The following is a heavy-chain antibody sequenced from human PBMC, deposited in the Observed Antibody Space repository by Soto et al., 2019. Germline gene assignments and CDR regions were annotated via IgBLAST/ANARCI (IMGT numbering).Heavy chain of an antibody. V-gene: IGHV3-15*01. CDR1: GFTFTNAL. CDR2: VKSKTDGGTT. CDR3: TTGFPGRDY. J-gene: IGHJ4*02. D-gene: IGHD3-10*01. Sequence: EVQLVESGGGLVKPGGSLRLSCVASGFTFTNALMTWVRQAPGKGLEWVGRVKSKTDGGTTDYGAPVTGRFTISRDDLEITLYLQMSSLKIEDTAVYYCTTGFPGRDYWGQGTLVTVSS.